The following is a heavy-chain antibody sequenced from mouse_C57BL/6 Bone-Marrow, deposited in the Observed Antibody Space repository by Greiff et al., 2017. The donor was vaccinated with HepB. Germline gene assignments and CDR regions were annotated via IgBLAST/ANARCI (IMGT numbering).Heavy chain of an antibody. Sequence: VQLQQPGAELVRPGSSVKLSCKASGYTFTSYWMHWVKQRPIQGLEWIGNIDPSDSETHYNQKFKDKATLTVDKSSSTAYMQLSSLTSEDSAVYYCARMNYKRYFEVWGTGTTVTVSS. V-gene: IGHV1-52*01. CDR3: ARMNYKRYFEV. CDR2: IDPSDSET. CDR1: GYTFTSYW. J-gene: IGHJ1*03. D-gene: IGHD1-1*01.